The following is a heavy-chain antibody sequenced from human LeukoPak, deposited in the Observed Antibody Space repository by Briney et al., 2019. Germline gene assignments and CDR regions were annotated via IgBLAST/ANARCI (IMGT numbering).Heavy chain of an antibody. J-gene: IGHJ4*02. CDR1: GFTFSNYW. V-gene: IGHV3-74*01. Sequence: GGSLRLSCAASGFTFSNYWMHWVRQTPGKGLVWVSRFISDGSSTSYADSVKGRFTISRDNAKNTLYLQMNSLRAEDTAVYYCARDGSLPDYWGQGTLVTVSS. CDR3: ARDGSLPDY. CDR2: FISDGSST.